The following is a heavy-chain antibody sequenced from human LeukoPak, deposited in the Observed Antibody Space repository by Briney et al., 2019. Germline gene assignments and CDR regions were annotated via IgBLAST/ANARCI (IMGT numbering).Heavy chain of an antibody. D-gene: IGHD6-13*01. V-gene: IGHV5-51*01. J-gene: IGHJ5*02. Sequence: GESLKISCEGSGYSFSTYWIAWVRQMPGKGLEWMGSIYPRDSEIRYSPSFQGQVTISADNSISTAYLQWSSLKASDTAMYYCARQAYSSSLSSHFDPWGQGTLVTVSS. CDR2: IYPRDSEI. CDR3: ARQAYSSSLSSHFDP. CDR1: GYSFSTYW.